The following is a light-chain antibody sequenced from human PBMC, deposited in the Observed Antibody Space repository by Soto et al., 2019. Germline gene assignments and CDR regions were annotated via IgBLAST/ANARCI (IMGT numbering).Light chain of an antibody. Sequence: DLQMTQSPSSVSASVGDRVTITCRASQGISSCLAWYQQKPGKAPNLLIHTASSLQSGVPSRLSGSGSGTDFTLTISSLQPEDFATYYCQQANSFPLTFGGGTKVEIK. J-gene: IGKJ4*01. V-gene: IGKV1-12*01. CDR1: QGISSC. CDR3: QQANSFPLT. CDR2: TAS.